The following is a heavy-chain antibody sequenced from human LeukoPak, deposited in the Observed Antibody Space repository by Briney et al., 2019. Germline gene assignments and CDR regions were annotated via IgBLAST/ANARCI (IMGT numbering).Heavy chain of an antibody. J-gene: IGHJ4*02. V-gene: IGHV4-4*02. D-gene: IGHD2-21*02. CDR2: IYHSGST. CDR1: GGAISSSNW. Sequence: SETLSLTCAVSGGAISSSNWWCWVRQPPGKGLEWIGEIYHSGSTNYNPSLKSRVTISVDKSKNQFSLKLSSVTAADTAVYYCARTYCGGDCYLYYFDYWGQGTLVTVSS. CDR3: ARTYCGGDCYLYYFDY.